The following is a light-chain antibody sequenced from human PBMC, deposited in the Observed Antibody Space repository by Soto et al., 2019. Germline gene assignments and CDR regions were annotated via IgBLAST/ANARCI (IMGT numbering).Light chain of an antibody. J-gene: IGKJ4*01. CDR3: QQRSNWPLT. CDR2: DAS. V-gene: IGKV3-11*01. Sequence: EIVLTQSPATLSLSPGERATLSCRASQSVSSYLAWYQQKPGQAPRLLIYDASNRATGIPARFSGSGSGTDFTLTISSLEPEYFAVYYCQQRSNWPLTFGGGTKLEIK. CDR1: QSVSSY.